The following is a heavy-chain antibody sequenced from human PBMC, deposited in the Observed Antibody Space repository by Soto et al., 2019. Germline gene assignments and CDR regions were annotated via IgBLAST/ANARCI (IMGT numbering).Heavy chain of an antibody. CDR1: GFTFTRYS. CDR2: ISSTTNNI. CDR3: ARESEDLTSNFAY. V-gene: IGHV3-21*05. J-gene: IGHJ4*02. Sequence: EVQLVESGGGLVKPGGSLRLSCAASGFTFTRYSMNWVRQAPGKGLEWVSYISSTTNNIYYADSMKGRFTVSRDNAKNSVYLEMNSLSAEDTAVYYCARESEDLTSNFAYWGQGTLVTVSS.